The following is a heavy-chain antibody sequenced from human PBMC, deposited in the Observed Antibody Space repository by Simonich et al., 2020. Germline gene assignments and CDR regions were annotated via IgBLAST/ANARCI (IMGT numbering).Heavy chain of an antibody. J-gene: IGHJ6*03. CDR2: INPNSGGT. D-gene: IGHD7-27*01. CDR1: GYTFTGYY. Sequence: QVQLVQSGAEVKKPGASVKVSCKASGYTFTGYYMHWVRQAPGQGLEGMGGINPNSGGTNYAQKCQGRVTMTRDTSISTAYMELSRLRSDDTAVYYCARGALTGDYYYMDVWGKGTTVTVSS. V-gene: IGHV1-2*02. CDR3: ARGALTGDYYYMDV.